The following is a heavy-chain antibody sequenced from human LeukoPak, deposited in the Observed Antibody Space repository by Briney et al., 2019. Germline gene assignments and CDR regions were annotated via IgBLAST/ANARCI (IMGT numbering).Heavy chain of an antibody. Sequence: SETLSLTCTVSGYSISSGYYWGWIRQPPGKGLEWIGSIYHSGSTYYNPSLKSRVTISVDTSKNQFSLKLSSVTAADTAVYYCAKGAKNKAHFDGFDYWGQGTLVTVSS. V-gene: IGHV4-38-2*02. D-gene: IGHD3-9*01. CDR2: IYHSGST. CDR1: GYSISSGYY. CDR3: AKGAKNKAHFDGFDY. J-gene: IGHJ4*02.